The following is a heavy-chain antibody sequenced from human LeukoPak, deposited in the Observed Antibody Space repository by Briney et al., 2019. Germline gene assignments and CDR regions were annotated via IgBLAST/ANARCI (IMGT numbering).Heavy chain of an antibody. D-gene: IGHD6-13*01. CDR3: ARRASSSWQFDY. J-gene: IGHJ4*02. Sequence: SETLSLTCTVSGGSISSYYWSWIRQPPGKGREGIVYIYYSGSTNYNPSLKSRVTISVDTSKNQFSLKLSSVTAADTSIYYCARRASSSWQFDYWSQGTLVTVSS. CDR2: IYYSGST. CDR1: GGSISSYY. V-gene: IGHV4-59*08.